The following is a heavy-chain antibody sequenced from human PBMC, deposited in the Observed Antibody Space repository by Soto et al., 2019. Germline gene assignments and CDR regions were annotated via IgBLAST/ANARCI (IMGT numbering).Heavy chain of an antibody. CDR3: ARGREKWLAFDF. V-gene: IGHV4-30-2*01. CDR2: IYHSGNT. D-gene: IGHD6-19*01. Sequence: QLQLQESGSGLVKPSQTLSLTCAVSGGSINFGGYSWSWIRQPPGKGLEFIGYIYHSGNTYYNPSLKSRVTISVDMSTNQFFLNLPSVTAADTAVYYCARGREKWLAFDFWGQGNLVTGSS. CDR1: GGSINFGGYS. J-gene: IGHJ4*02.